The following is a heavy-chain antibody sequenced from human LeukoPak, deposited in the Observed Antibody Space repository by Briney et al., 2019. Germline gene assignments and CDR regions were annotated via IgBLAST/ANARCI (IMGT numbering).Heavy chain of an antibody. CDR3: ARGHCSSTSCYSY. J-gene: IGHJ4*01. V-gene: IGHV3-48*04. Sequence: PGGSLKLSCAASGFTFSSYAMSWVRQAPGKGLDWVSYISSSGSTIYYADSVKGRFTISRDNAKSSLYLQMNSLRAEDTAVYYCARGHCSSTSCYSYWGHGTLVTVSS. CDR1: GFTFSSYA. D-gene: IGHD2-2*01. CDR2: ISSSGSTI.